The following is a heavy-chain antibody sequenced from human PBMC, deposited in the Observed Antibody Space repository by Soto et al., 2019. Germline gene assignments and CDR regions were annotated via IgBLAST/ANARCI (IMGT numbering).Heavy chain of an antibody. Sequence: GGSLRLSCAASGFSFGSHGMHWVRQAPGKGLEGVAFIRFDGNNEDYVDSVKGRFTISRDNSKNTLYLQMNNLRAEDTAVYYCARDPRDYGAYYFDYWGQGILVTVSS. V-gene: IGHV3-30*02. D-gene: IGHD4-17*01. CDR3: ARDPRDYGAYYFDY. CDR2: IRFDGNNE. J-gene: IGHJ4*02. CDR1: GFSFGSHG.